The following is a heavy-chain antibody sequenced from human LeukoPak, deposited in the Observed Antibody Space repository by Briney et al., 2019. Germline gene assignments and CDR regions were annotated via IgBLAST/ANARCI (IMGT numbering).Heavy chain of an antibody. CDR2: INHSGST. CDR1: GGSFRGYY. V-gene: IGHV4-34*01. D-gene: IGHD3-10*01. CDR3: ARGVGYNRFDY. J-gene: IGHJ4*02. Sequence: PSETLSLTCAVYGGSFRGYYWSWLRQPPGRGLEWIGEINHSGSTNYNPSLKSRVTISVDTSKNQFSLKLSSVTAADTAVYHCARGVGYNRFDYWGQGTLVTVSS.